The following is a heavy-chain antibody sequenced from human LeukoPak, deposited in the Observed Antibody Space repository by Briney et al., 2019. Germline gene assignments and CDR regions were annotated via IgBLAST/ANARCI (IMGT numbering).Heavy chain of an antibody. CDR3: ARVRCSGGSCYTGYWFDP. CDR1: GYTFTSYD. CDR2: INPNSGGT. Sequence: ASVKVSCKASGYTFTSYDINWVRQATGQGLEWMGRINPNSGGTNYAQKFQGRVTMTRDTSISTAYMELSRLRSDDTAVYYCARVRCSGGSCYTGYWFDPWGQGTLVTVSS. J-gene: IGHJ5*02. V-gene: IGHV1-2*06. D-gene: IGHD2-15*01.